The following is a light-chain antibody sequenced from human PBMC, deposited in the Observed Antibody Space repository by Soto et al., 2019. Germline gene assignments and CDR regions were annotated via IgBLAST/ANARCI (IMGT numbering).Light chain of an antibody. CDR1: QSLLHSNGYNY. J-gene: IGKJ5*01. CDR2: LGS. Sequence: DIVMTQSPLSLPVTPGEPASISCRSSQSLLHSNGYNYLDWYLQKPGQSPQLLIYLGSNRASGVPDRFSGSGSGTDFTLKSSRVGAEDVGVYYCMQALQTPITFGQGTRLEI. CDR3: MQALQTPIT. V-gene: IGKV2-28*01.